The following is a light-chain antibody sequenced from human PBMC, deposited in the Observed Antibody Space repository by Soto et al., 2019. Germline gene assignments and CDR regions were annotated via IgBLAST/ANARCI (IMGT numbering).Light chain of an antibody. J-gene: IGKJ5*01. Sequence: DIQMTQSPSTLSASVGDRVNITCRASQSISTSLAWYQQKPGKAPNLLIYKASSLESGVPSRFSGSGSGTEFTLTISSLQPDDFATYYCQQYESYPVTFGQGTRLEIK. CDR3: QQYESYPVT. CDR2: KAS. CDR1: QSISTS. V-gene: IGKV1-5*03.